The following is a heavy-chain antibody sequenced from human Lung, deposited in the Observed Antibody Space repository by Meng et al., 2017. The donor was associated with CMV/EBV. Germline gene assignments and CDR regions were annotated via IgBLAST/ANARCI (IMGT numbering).Heavy chain of an antibody. Sequence: GESLKISCAASGFTVSSNYMSWVRQAPGKGLEWVSVIYSGGSTYYADSVKGRFTISRDNSKNTLYLQMNSLRAEDTAVYYCARDRGYSYGSLGMDVWGQGXTVTGSS. CDR3: ARDRGYSYGSLGMDV. CDR1: GFTVSSNY. D-gene: IGHD5-18*01. CDR2: IYSGGST. J-gene: IGHJ6*02. V-gene: IGHV3-53*01.